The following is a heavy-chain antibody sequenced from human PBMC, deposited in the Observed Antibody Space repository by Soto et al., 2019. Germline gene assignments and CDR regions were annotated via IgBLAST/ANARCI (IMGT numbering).Heavy chain of an antibody. D-gene: IGHD3-22*01. Sequence: GGSLRLSCAASGFTFSSYGMHWVRQAPGKGLEWVAVISYDGSNKYYADSVKGRFTISRDNSKNTLYLQMNSLRAEDTAVYYCAKSSSGYYHFVDYWGQGTLVTVSS. J-gene: IGHJ4*02. CDR1: GFTFSSYG. CDR3: AKSSSGYYHFVDY. CDR2: ISYDGSNK. V-gene: IGHV3-30*18.